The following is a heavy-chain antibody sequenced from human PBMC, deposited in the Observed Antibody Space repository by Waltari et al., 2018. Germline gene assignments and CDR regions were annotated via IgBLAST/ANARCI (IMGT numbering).Heavy chain of an antibody. J-gene: IGHJ4*02. CDR1: GFTFRRYS. D-gene: IGHD6-13*01. CDR2: ISSSSSYI. CDR3: ARGQAAGYFDY. V-gene: IGHV3-21*01. Sequence: EVQLVESGGGLVKPGGSLRLSCAASGFTFRRYSMTWVRQAPGKGLEWVSSISSSSSYIYYADSVKGRFTISRDNAKNSLYLQMNSLRAEDTAVYYCARGQAAGYFDYWGQGTLVTVSS.